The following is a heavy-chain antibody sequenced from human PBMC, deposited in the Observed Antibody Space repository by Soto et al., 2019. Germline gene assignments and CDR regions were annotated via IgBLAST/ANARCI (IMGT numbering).Heavy chain of an antibody. V-gene: IGHV3-30-3*01. CDR2: ISYDGSNK. J-gene: IGHJ4*02. Sequence: QVQLVESGGGVVQPGRSLRLSCAASGFTFSNYALHWVRQAPGKGLEWVAVISYDGSNKYYAASVKGRFTISRDNSKTTLYLQMNSLRTEYTAIYYCARDMSLPIINSQMTSFDYWGQGTLVPVSS. CDR3: ARDMSLPIINSQMTSFDY. CDR1: GFTFSNYA. D-gene: IGHD3-10*01.